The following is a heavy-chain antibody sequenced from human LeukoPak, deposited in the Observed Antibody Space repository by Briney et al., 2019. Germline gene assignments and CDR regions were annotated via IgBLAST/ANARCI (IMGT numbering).Heavy chain of an antibody. CDR2: ISASGDGI. CDR1: GFTFSSHA. J-gene: IGHJ5*02. V-gene: IGHV3-23*01. CDR3: AKDGSSHL. Sequence: GGSLRLSCAASGFTFSSHAMSWVRQAPGKGLEWVSAISASGDGIYYTDSVKGRFTMSRDNSKDTLYLQMNSLRADDTAVYYCAKDGSSHLWGQGTLVTVSS.